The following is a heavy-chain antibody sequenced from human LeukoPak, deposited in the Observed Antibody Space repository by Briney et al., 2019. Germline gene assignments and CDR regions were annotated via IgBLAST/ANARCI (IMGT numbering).Heavy chain of an antibody. CDR3: AKDVTTPTEQWLVAADAFDI. CDR1: GFTFSSYA. CDR2: ISGSGGST. Sequence: GGSLRLSCAASGFTFSSYAMSWVRQAPGKGLEWVSAISGSGGSTYYADSVKGRFTISRDNSKNTLYLQMNSLRAEDTAVYYCAKDVTTPTEQWLVAADAFDIWGQGTMVTVSS. V-gene: IGHV3-23*01. J-gene: IGHJ3*02. D-gene: IGHD6-19*01.